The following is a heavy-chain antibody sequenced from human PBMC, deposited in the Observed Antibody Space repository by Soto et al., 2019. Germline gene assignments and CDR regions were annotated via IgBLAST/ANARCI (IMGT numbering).Heavy chain of an antibody. CDR2: IYSGGIT. V-gene: IGHV3-66*01. CDR3: ASIRNRDTADY. J-gene: IGHJ4*02. CDR1: GFTVSSNY. D-gene: IGHD5-18*01. Sequence: EVQLVESGGGLVQPGGSLRLSCAASGFTVSSNYMSWVRQAPGKGLEWVSVIYSGGITYYPDSVKGRFTISRDNSKTTLFLQMNSLRAEDTAVYYCASIRNRDTADYWGQGTLVTVSS.